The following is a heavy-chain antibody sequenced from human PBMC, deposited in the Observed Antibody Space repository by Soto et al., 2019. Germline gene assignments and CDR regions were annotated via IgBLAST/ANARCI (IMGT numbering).Heavy chain of an antibody. Sequence: GGSLRLSCAASGFTFSSYAMHWVRQAPGKGLEWVAIISSDGSNKYYADSVKGRFTISRDNSKNTLYLQMTSLRAEDTAVYYCASIGGSGSYYNDYWGQGTLVTVSS. V-gene: IGHV3-30-3*01. CDR1: GFTFSSYA. CDR3: ASIGGSGSYYNDY. CDR2: ISSDGSNK. D-gene: IGHD3-10*01. J-gene: IGHJ4*02.